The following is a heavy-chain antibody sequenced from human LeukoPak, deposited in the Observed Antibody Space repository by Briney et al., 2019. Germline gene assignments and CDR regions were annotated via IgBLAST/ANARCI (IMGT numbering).Heavy chain of an antibody. CDR1: GYTFTGYY. D-gene: IGHD2-15*01. CDR2: INPNSGGT. V-gene: IGHV1-2*02. CDR3: ARDFPRYCSGGSCYSFGY. J-gene: IGHJ4*02. Sequence: ASVKVSCKASGYTFTGYYVHWVRQAPGQGLEWMGLINPNSGGTNYAQKFQGRVTMTGDTSISTAYMELSRLRSDDTAVYYCARDFPRYCSGGSCYSFGYWGQGTLVTVSS.